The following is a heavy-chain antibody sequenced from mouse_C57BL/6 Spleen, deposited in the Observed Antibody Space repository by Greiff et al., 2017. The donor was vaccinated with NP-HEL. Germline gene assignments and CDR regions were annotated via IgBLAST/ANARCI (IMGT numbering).Heavy chain of an antibody. CDR2: IWSGGST. Sequence: VQLQQSGPGLVQPSQSLSITCTVSGFSLTSYGVHWVRQPPGKGLEWLGVIWSGGSTDYNAAFISRLSISKDNSKSQVFFKMNSLQADDTAIYYCAKKDYGSPTGAMDYWGQGTSVTVSS. D-gene: IGHD1-1*01. V-gene: IGHV2-4*01. CDR1: GFSLTSYG. J-gene: IGHJ4*01. CDR3: AKKDYGSPTGAMDY.